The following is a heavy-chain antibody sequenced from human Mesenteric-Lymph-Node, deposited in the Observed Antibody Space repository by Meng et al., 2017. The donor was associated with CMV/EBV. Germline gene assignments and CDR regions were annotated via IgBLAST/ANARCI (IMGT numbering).Heavy chain of an antibody. D-gene: IGHD3-10*01. CDR3: VRDLNFYGSGSPSDT. V-gene: IGHV1-69*01. Sequence: SAVTFNSNGINWVRQAPGQGPEWMGGIIPMFDTPNYAQKFQGRVTITADESTNTAYMELTSLTSEDTAVYYCVRDLNFYGSGSPSDTWGQGTLVTVSS. CDR2: IIPMFDTP. J-gene: IGHJ5*02. CDR1: AVTFNSNG.